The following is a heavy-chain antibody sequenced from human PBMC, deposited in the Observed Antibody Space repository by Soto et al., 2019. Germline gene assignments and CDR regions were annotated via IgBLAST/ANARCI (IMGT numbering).Heavy chain of an antibody. D-gene: IGHD3-22*01. CDR3: ARAGYDLDGGGYYYFDY. CDR1: GGSIGSGSYY. CDR2: INYSGST. J-gene: IGHJ4*02. Sequence: QVQLQESGPGLVKPSQTLSLTCTVSGGSIGSGSYYWSWIRQHPGKGLEWIGYINYSGSTFYIPSLKSRVTTSIDTSTNQFSLKLSSVTAADTAVYYCARAGYDLDGGGYYYFDYWGQGTLVTVSS. V-gene: IGHV4-31*03.